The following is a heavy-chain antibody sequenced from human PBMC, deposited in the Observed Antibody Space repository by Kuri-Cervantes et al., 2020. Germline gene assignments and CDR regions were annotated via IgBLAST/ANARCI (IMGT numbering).Heavy chain of an antibody. J-gene: IGHJ6*02. D-gene: IGHD6-13*01. V-gene: IGHV1-8*01. Sequence: ASVKVSCKASGYTFTSYDINWVRQATGQGLEWMGWMNPNSGNTGYAQKLQGRVTMTTDTSTSTAYMELRSLRSDDTAVYYCARARRIAAAVHYYYYGMDVWGQGTTVTVSS. CDR3: ARARRIAAAVHYYYYGMDV. CDR1: GYTFTSYD. CDR2: MNPNSGNT.